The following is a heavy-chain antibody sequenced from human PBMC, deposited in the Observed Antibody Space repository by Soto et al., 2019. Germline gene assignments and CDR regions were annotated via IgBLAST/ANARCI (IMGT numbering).Heavy chain of an antibody. CDR3: ASLRSSVVTQAFFDF. V-gene: IGHV4-39*05. CDR2: IYYSGST. Sequence: PWGNPSIRSTVTGDSISSRSYYWGWIRQPPGKGLEWIGSIYYSGSTYNNPSLRSRVSMSIDTSKDQFSLKLKSVTAADTALYFCASLRSSVVTQAFFDFRGPRSLVTVSS. D-gene: IGHD2-21*02. J-gene: IGHJ4*02. CDR1: GDSISSRSYY.